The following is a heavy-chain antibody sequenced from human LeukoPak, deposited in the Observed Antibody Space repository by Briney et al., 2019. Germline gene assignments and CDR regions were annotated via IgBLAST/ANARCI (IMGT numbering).Heavy chain of an antibody. D-gene: IGHD4-11*01. Sequence: GASVKVSCKASGYTFTSYDINGVRQAPGQGLEWMGWISAYNGNTNYAQKLQGRVTMTTDTSTSTAYMELRSLRSDDTAVYYCARRGTLHDAFDIWGQGTMVTVSS. CDR1: GYTFTSYD. CDR2: ISAYNGNT. J-gene: IGHJ3*02. CDR3: ARRGTLHDAFDI. V-gene: IGHV1-18*01.